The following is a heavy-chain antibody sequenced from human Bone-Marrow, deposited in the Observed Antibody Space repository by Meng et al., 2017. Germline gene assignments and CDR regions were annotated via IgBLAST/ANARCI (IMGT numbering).Heavy chain of an antibody. V-gene: IGHV3-30*01. J-gene: IGHJ6*02. Sequence: GESLKISCAASGFTFSRYAMHWVRQAPGKGLEWVAVISYDGSNKYYADSVKGRFTISRDNSKNTLYLQMNSLRAEDTAVYYCARDCYETIVVMVAFTPGDYGMDVWGQGTTVTVSS. CDR1: GFTFSRYA. CDR2: ISYDGSNK. D-gene: IGHD2-15*01. CDR3: ARDCYETIVVMVAFTPGDYGMDV.